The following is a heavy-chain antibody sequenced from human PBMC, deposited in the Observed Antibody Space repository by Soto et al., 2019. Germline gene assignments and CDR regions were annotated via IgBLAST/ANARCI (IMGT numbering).Heavy chain of an antibody. Sequence: PGGSLRLSCAASGFTFSSYWMSCVRQAPGKGLEWVANIKQDGSEKYYVDSVKGRFAISRDNAKNSLYLQMNSLRDEDTAVYYCARDYDFWSDYWGQGTLVTVSS. CDR2: IKQDGSEK. CDR3: ARDYDFWSDY. V-gene: IGHV3-7*01. J-gene: IGHJ4*02. CDR1: GFTFSSYW. D-gene: IGHD3-3*01.